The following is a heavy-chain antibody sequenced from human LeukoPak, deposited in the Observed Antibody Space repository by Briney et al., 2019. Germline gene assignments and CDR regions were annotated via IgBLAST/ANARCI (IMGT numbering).Heavy chain of an antibody. CDR1: GYTFTGYY. D-gene: IGHD1-26*01. V-gene: IGHV1-2*02. CDR2: INPNSGGT. Sequence: GASVKVSCKASGYTFTGYYMHWVRQAPGQGLEWMGWINPNSGGTNYAQKFQGRVAMTGDTSISTAYMELSRLRSDDTAVYYCAREGSGGATISVPDAFDIWGQGTMVTVSS. J-gene: IGHJ3*02. CDR3: AREGSGGATISVPDAFDI.